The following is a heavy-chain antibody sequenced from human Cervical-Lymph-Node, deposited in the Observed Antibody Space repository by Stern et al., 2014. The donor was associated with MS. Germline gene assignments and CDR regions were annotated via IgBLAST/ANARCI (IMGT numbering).Heavy chain of an antibody. J-gene: IGHJ4*02. CDR2: IYYTGST. CDR1: GGSISSSY. Sequence: VQLVESGPGLVKPSETLSLTCTVSGGSISSSYWSWIRQPPGKGLEWIGYIYYTGSTNYIPSLRSRLIMSVDTSRNQFSLKLSFVTAADTAVYYCARLHQRDYLDYWGQGTLVTVSS. CDR3: ARLHQRDYLDY. D-gene: IGHD6-25*01. V-gene: IGHV4-59*08.